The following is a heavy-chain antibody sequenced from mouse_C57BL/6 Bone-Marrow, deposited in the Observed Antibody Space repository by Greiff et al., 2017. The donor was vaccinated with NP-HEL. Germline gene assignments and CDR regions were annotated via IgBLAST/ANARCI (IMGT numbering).Heavy chain of an antibody. CDR1: GYTFTSYW. V-gene: IGHV1-69*01. CDR2: IDPSDSYT. Sequence: QVQLQQPGAELVMPGASVKLSCKASGYTFTSYWMHWVKQRPGQGLEWIGEIDPSDSYTNYNQKFKGQSTLTVDKSSSTAYMQLSSLTSEDSAVYYGARGVFYYDYGYFDVWGTGTTVTVSS. D-gene: IGHD2-4*01. J-gene: IGHJ1*03. CDR3: ARGVFYYDYGYFDV.